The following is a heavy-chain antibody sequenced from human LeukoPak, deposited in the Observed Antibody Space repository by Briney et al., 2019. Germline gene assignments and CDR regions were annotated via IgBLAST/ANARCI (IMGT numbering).Heavy chain of an antibody. CDR3: ARMHSGYDWDYYYYGMDV. Sequence: ASVKVSCKASGYTFTGYYMHWVRQAPGQGLEWMGWINPNSGGTNYAQKFQGRVTMTRDTSISTAYMELSRLRSDDTAVYYCARMHSGYDWDYYYYGMDVWGQGTTVTVPS. CDR1: GYTFTGYY. V-gene: IGHV1-2*02. D-gene: IGHD5-12*01. CDR2: INPNSGGT. J-gene: IGHJ6*02.